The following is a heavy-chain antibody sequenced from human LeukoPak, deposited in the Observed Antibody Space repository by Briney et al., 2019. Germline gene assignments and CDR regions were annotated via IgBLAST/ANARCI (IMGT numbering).Heavy chain of an antibody. J-gene: IGHJ5*02. CDR1: GDSINSSNW. V-gene: IGHV4-4*02. CDR3: ARSRITSPFDP. CDR2: IYHSGNT. Sequence: SETLSLTCAVSGDSINSSNWWNWVRQPPGQGLEWIAEIYHSGNTNYNPSLKSRVTISLDTSKNQFSLKLSSVTAADTAVYYCARSRITSPFDPWGQGTLVTVSS. D-gene: IGHD3-10*01.